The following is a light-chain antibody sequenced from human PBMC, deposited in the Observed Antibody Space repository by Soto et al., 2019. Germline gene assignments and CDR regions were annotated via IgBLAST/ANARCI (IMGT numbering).Light chain of an antibody. V-gene: IGKV3-20*01. CDR1: ETIKKNY. CDR3: QQYAESPIT. CDR2: AAS. Sequence: EVGLTRSPGSLSLSTGEGSTRSCRASETIKKNYLAWYQQQPGQAPRLLIYAASRRATGIPDRFSGGGSGTDFTLTISRLEPEDIAVFYCQQYAESPITFGQGTRLEIK. J-gene: IGKJ5*01.